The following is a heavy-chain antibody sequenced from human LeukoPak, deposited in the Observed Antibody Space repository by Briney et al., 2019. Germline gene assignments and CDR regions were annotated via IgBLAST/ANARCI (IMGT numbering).Heavy chain of an antibody. J-gene: IGHJ3*02. D-gene: IGHD3-22*01. Sequence: KASETLSLTCTVSGGPISTYYWNWIRQPPGKGLEWIGYIYYSGSTNYNPSLTGRDTISVDTSKNQFSLKLSSVTAADTAVYYCAREYNYYDSSGSDAFEIWGQGTMVTVSS. CDR3: AREYNYYDSSGSDAFEI. CDR2: IYYSGST. CDR1: GGPISTYY. V-gene: IGHV4-59*01.